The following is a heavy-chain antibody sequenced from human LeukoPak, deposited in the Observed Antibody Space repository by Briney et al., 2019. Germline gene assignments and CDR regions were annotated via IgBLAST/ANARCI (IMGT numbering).Heavy chain of an antibody. J-gene: IGHJ4*02. Sequence: LSGGSLRLSCAASGFTFSSYAMHWVRQAPGKGLEYVSAISGNGGSTYYANSVKGRFTISRDNSKNTLYLQMNSLRAEDTAVYYCAKDPGAIAVADPYFDYWGQGTLVTVSS. CDR2: ISGNGGST. V-gene: IGHV3-64*01. CDR1: GFTFSSYA. D-gene: IGHD6-19*01. CDR3: AKDPGAIAVADPYFDY.